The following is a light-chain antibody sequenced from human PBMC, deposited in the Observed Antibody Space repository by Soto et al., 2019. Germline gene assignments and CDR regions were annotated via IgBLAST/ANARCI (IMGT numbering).Light chain of an antibody. J-gene: IGLJ1*01. CDR1: SADVGGYAY. Sequence: QSALTQPASVSGSPGQSITISCTGTSADVGGYAYVSWYQKYPGKAPKLVISEVSNRPSGVSHRFSGSRSGNTASLTISGLQAEDEADYYCSSYAGSSNVFGTGTKLTVL. CDR3: SSYAGSSNV. V-gene: IGLV2-14*01. CDR2: EVS.